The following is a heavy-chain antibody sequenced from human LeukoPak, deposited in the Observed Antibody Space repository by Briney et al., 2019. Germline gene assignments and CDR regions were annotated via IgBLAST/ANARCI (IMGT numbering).Heavy chain of an antibody. V-gene: IGHV4-30-2*01. CDR2: IYHSGST. D-gene: IGHD5-12*01. CDR3: AKDRPTWPIDY. CDR1: GGSISSGGYY. J-gene: IGHJ4*02. Sequence: SETLSLTCTVSGGSISSGGYYWSWIRQPPGKGLEWIGYIYHSGSTYYNPSLKSRVTISVDRSKNQFSLKLSSVTAADTAVYYCAKDRPTWPIDYWGQGTLVTVSS.